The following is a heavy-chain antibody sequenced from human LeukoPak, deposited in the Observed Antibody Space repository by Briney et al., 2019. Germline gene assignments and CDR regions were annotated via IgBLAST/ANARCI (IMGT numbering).Heavy chain of an antibody. J-gene: IGHJ6*03. CDR1: GFTFNSYA. D-gene: IGHD6-6*01. Sequence: GGSLRLSCAASGFTFNSYAMSWVRQAPGKGLEWVSAISGSGGSTYYVDSVKGRFTISRDNSKNTLYLQMNSLRAEDTAVYYCAKIKAHSSSYYYYYMDVWGKGTTVTVSS. CDR2: ISGSGGST. CDR3: AKIKAHSSSYYYYYMDV. V-gene: IGHV3-23*01.